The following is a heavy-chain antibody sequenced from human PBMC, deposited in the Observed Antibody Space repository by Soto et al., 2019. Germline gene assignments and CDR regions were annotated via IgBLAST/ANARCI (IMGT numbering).Heavy chain of an antibody. Sequence: PGGSLRLSCAASGCTFSSYGMHWVRQAPGKGLEWVAVISYDGSNKYYADSVKGGFTISRDNSKNTLYLQMNSLRAEDTAVYYCAKSITMIVVVNLDAFDIWGQGTMVTVSS. V-gene: IGHV3-30*18. CDR2: ISYDGSNK. CDR3: AKSITMIVVVNLDAFDI. D-gene: IGHD3-22*01. CDR1: GCTFSSYG. J-gene: IGHJ3*02.